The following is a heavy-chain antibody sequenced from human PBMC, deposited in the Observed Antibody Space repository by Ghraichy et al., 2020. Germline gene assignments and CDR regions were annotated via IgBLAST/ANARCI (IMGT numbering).Heavy chain of an antibody. CDR1: GGSFSGYY. CDR3: ARASYSSGVPFDY. J-gene: IGHJ4*02. D-gene: IGHD6-25*01. V-gene: IGHV4-34*01. CDR2: INHSGST. Sequence: SETLSLTCAVYGGSFSGYYWSWIRQPPGKGLEWIGEINHSGSTNYNPSLKSRVTIPVDMSKNQFSLKLSSVTAADTAVYYCARASYSSGVPFDYWGQGTLVTVSS.